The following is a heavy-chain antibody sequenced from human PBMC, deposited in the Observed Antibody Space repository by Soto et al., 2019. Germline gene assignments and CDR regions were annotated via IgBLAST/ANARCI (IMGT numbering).Heavy chain of an antibody. D-gene: IGHD3-10*01. CDR3: AKGGRGSGSHYNSFGY. CDR1: GFTVGNNY. V-gene: IGHV3-53*01. CDR2: IYSTGTT. J-gene: IGHJ4*02. Sequence: EVQLVESGGGLIQPGGSLKLSCAASGFTVGNNYMSWVRQAPGKGLEWVSLIYSTGTTKYADSVKGRFTVSRDNAKNTLYLQMNRLRAEDPAVYYWAKGGRGSGSHYNSFGYWGQGTLVTVSS.